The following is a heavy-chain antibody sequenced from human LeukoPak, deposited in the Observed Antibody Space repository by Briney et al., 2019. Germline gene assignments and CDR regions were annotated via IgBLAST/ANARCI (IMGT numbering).Heavy chain of an antibody. J-gene: IGHJ4*02. CDR2: IYYSGST. CDR3: ASALWYSYGRFDY. D-gene: IGHD5-18*01. V-gene: IGHV4-39*01. Sequence: SETLSLTCTVSGGSISSSSYYWGWIRQPPGKGLEWIGSIYYSGSTYYNPSLKSRVTISVDTSKNQFSLKLSSVTAADTAVYYCASALWYSYGRFDYWGQGTLVTVSS. CDR1: GGSISSSSYY.